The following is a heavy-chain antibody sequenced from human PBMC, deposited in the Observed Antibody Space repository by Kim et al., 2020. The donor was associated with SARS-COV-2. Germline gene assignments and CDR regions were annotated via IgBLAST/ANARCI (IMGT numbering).Heavy chain of an antibody. CDR3: ARARYFEF. CDR2: IKEDGTEK. J-gene: IGHJ4*02. V-gene: IGHV3-7*01. CDR1: GFTFGIHW. Sequence: GWSLRLSCAGSGFTFGIHWMSWVRQAPGKGLEWVANIKEDGTEKHYVDSVKGRFTISRDNAKKSLYLQMDSLRVGDTALYYCARARYFEFWGQGTPVTVS.